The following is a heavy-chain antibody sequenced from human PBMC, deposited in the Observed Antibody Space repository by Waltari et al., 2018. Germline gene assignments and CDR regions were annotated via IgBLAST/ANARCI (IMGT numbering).Heavy chain of an antibody. CDR1: GGSISSGGYY. V-gene: IGHV4-31*03. D-gene: IGHD3-10*01. J-gene: IGHJ3*02. Sequence: QVQLQESGPGLVKPSQTLSLTCTVSGGSISSGGYYWSWIRQHPGKGLEWIGYIYHMGSTYYNPSLKSRVTIAVDRSKNQFSLKRSSVTAADTAVYYCARVPCRHPGTYAFDIWGQGTMVTVSS. CDR2: IYHMGST. CDR3: ARVPCRHPGTYAFDI.